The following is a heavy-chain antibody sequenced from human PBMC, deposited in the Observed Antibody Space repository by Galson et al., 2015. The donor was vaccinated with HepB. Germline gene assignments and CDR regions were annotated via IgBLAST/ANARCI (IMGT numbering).Heavy chain of an antibody. CDR3: ARVYDSSSADLDY. CDR2: ISYSGSP. V-gene: IGHV4-59*01. Sequence: ETLSLTCTVSGASISSYYWNWIRQPPGKGLAWIGYISYSGSPNYNPSLKSRVTISINTSKNQFSLNLSSVTAADTAVYYCARVYDSSSADLDYWGQGTLVTVSS. J-gene: IGHJ4*02. CDR1: GASISSYY. D-gene: IGHD6-6*01.